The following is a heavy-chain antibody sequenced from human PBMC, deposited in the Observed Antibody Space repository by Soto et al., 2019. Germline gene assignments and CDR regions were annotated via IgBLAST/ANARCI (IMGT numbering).Heavy chain of an antibody. J-gene: IGHJ5*02. CDR1: GGSVRDGSYY. CDR2: IYHSGST. D-gene: IGHD1-7*01. CDR3: AGYNWNYYFDP. V-gene: IGHV4-61*01. Sequence: PSETLSLTCTVSGGSVRDGSYYWAWLRQPPGKGLELIGHIYHSGSTIYNPSLKSRVTISIDTSKSQFSLNLNSMTAADTAVYYCAGYNWNYYFDPWGQGTLVTVSS.